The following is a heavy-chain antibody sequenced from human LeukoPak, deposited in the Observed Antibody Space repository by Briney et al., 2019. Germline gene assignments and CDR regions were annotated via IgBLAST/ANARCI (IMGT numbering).Heavy chain of an antibody. V-gene: IGHV4-61*02. CDR2: IYTSGST. J-gene: IGHJ6*03. CDR3: ARGLKTTVTSYYYYYMDV. D-gene: IGHD4-11*01. CDR1: GGSISSGSYY. Sequence: SQTLSLTCTVSGGSISSGSYYWSWVRQPAGKGLEWIGRIYTSGSTNYNPSLKSRVTISVDTSKNQFSLKLSSVTAADTAVYYCARGLKTTVTSYYYYYMDVWGKGTTVTVSS.